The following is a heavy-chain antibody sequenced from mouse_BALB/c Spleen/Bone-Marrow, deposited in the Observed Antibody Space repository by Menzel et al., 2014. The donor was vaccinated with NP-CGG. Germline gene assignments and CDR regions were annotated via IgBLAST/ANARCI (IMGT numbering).Heavy chain of an antibody. J-gene: IGHJ4*01. D-gene: IGHD4-1*01. V-gene: IGHV2-2*02. CDR1: SFSLSSFG. CDR2: IWSGGST. CDR3: ARNWDDYAMDY. Sequence: VQLQQSGPGLVQPSQRLSITCTVSSFSLSSFGLHWVRQSPGKGLEWLGVIWSGGSTDYNAAFISRLSISKDNSKSQVFFKMNSLQANDTAIYYCARNWDDYAMDYWGQGTSVTVSS.